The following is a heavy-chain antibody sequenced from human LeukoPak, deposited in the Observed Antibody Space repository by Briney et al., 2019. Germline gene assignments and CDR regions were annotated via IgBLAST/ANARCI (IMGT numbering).Heavy chain of an antibody. CDR1: GVTVSNTW. CDR3: TRDIVWLQLQD. Sequence: PGESLRLSCTASGVTVSNTWMSWVRQAPGKGLEWVASIGKDGSEKDYADSVKDRFIISRDNARNLPYLQMNSLGVQDTGTYFCTRDIVWLQLQDWGQGALVTVSS. D-gene: IGHD2-21*01. CDR2: IGKDGSEK. V-gene: IGHV3-7*01. J-gene: IGHJ4*02.